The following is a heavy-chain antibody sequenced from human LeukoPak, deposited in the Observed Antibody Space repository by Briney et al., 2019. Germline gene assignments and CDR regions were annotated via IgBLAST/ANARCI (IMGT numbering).Heavy chain of an antibody. V-gene: IGHV3-64*02. Sequence: PGGSLRLSCAGSGFTFSSHALHWVRQAPGKGLEPVSALNANGDNTYYADSVKGRFTISRDNSKNTLYLHLGSLRAEDMAVYYCAQSPDIVATVLDYWGQGTLVTVSS. CDR2: LNANGDNT. D-gene: IGHD5-12*01. CDR3: AQSPDIVATVLDY. CDR1: GFTFSSHA. J-gene: IGHJ4*02.